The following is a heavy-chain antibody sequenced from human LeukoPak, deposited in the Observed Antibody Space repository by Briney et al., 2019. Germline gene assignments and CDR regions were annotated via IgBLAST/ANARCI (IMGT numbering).Heavy chain of an antibody. CDR3: ARHWPKAAGKRCWFDP. J-gene: IGHJ5*02. D-gene: IGHD6-13*01. Sequence: SETLSLTCSVSGGSISSGGYYWSWIRQPAGKGLEWIGRIYTSGSTNYNPSLKSRVTISVDTSKNQFSLKLSSVTAADTAVYYCARHWPKAAGKRCWFDPWGQGTLVTVSS. CDR2: IYTSGST. CDR1: GGSISSGGYY. V-gene: IGHV4-61*02.